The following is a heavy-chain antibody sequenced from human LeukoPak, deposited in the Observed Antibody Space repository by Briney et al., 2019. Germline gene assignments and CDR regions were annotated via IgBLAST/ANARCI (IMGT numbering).Heavy chain of an antibody. Sequence: SETLSLTCTVPGASISSYYWSWIRQPPGKGLEWIGYIYYSGSNNYNPSLKSRVTISVDTSKNQFSLKLSSVTAADTAVYYCARGRGSSSSIWFDPWGQGTLVTVSS. CDR3: ARGRGSSSSIWFDP. J-gene: IGHJ5*02. D-gene: IGHD6-6*01. CDR1: GASISSYY. CDR2: IYYSGSN. V-gene: IGHV4-59*01.